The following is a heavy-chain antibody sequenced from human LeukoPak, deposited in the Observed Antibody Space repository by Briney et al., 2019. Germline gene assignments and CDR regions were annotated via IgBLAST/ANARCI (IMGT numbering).Heavy chain of an antibody. Sequence: PSETLYLSCTVSGDSVSSGYWTWIRQSPGKGLEWIGYISDSGITGYNPSLKSRLTISVDTSNNKFSLNLHSVTAADTAVYYCAGRGHRYSRDWGQGILVTVSS. J-gene: IGHJ1*01. CDR2: ISDSGIT. CDR3: AGRGHRYSRD. D-gene: IGHD2-15*01. V-gene: IGHV4-4*09. CDR1: GDSVSSGY.